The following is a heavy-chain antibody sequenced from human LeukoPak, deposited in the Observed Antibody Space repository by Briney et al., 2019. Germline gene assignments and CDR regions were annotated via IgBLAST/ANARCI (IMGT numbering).Heavy chain of an antibody. V-gene: IGHV3-23*01. D-gene: IGHD4-17*01. J-gene: IGHJ4*02. Sequence: GGTLRLSCAASGFTFSSYGMSWVRQAPGKGLEWVSAISGSGGSTYYTDSVKGRFTISRDNAKNSLYLQMNSLRAEDTAVYYCARSSTALGTVTTGYFDYWGQGTLVTVSS. CDR3: ARSSTALGTVTTGYFDY. CDR1: GFTFSSYG. CDR2: ISGSGGST.